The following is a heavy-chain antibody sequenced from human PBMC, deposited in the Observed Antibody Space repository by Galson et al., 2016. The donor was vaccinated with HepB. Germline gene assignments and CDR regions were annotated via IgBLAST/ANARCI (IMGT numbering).Heavy chain of an antibody. V-gene: IGHV3-53*01. CDR1: GFSVNSKY. Sequence: SLRLSCASSGFSVNSKYMSWVRQAPGKGLEWVSIIYPGGTTKYADSVKGRFTISRDSFKNTLFLRMNSLRADDTAVYYCTRGTLFYFDYWGQGALVTVSS. J-gene: IGHJ4*02. CDR3: TRGTLFYFDY. CDR2: IYPGGTT. D-gene: IGHD2-2*01.